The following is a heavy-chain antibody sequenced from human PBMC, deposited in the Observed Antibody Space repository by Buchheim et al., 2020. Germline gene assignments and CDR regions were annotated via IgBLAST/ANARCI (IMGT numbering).Heavy chain of an antibody. D-gene: IGHD2-2*03. V-gene: IGHV3-23*01. J-gene: IGHJ4*02. CDR1: GFTFSSYA. Sequence: EVQLLESGGGLVHPGGSLRLSCAASGFTFSSYAMSWVRQAPGKGLEWVSGISGSGGSTYYADSVKGRFPISRDNSKNTLYLQMNSLRAEDTAIYYCARPGYCTSSSCSNFDYWGQGTL. CDR3: ARPGYCTSSSCSNFDY. CDR2: ISGSGGST.